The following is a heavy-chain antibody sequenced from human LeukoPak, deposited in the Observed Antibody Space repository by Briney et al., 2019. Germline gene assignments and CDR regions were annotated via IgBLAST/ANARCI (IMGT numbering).Heavy chain of an antibody. Sequence: SETLSLTCTVSGGSISSGDYYWSWLRQPPGKGLEWIGYIYYSGSTYYNPSLKSRVTISVDTSKNQFSLKLSSVTAADTAVYYCARVHSGAEGYCSSTSCYFFDYWGQGTLVTVSS. V-gene: IGHV4-30-4*01. CDR2: IYYSGST. CDR3: ARVHSGAEGYCSSTSCYFFDY. D-gene: IGHD2-2*01. J-gene: IGHJ4*02. CDR1: GGSISSGDYY.